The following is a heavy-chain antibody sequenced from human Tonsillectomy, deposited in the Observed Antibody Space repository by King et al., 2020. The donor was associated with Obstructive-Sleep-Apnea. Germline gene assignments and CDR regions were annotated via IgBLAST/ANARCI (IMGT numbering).Heavy chain of an antibody. V-gene: IGHV3-66*01. CDR3: ARGTPRSSSWNWFDR. J-gene: IGHJ5*02. D-gene: IGHD6-13*01. CDR2: IYSGGST. CDR1: GLTVSSNY. Sequence: VQLVESGGGLVQPGGSLRLSCAASGLTVSSNYMSWVRQAPGKGLEWVSVIYSGGSTSYADSVTGRFTISRDNSKNTLYLQMNSLRAEDTAVYYCARGTPRSSSWNWFDRWGQGTLVTVSS.